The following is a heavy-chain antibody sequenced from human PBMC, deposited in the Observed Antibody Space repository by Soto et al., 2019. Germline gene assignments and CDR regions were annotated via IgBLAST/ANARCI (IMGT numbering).Heavy chain of an antibody. Sequence: ASVKVSCKASGYTFTGYYMHWVRQAPGQGLEWMGWISAYNGNTNYAQKLQGRVTMTTDTSTSTAYMELRSLRSDDTAVYYCARGVGIAAAATPFDPWGQGTLVTVSS. V-gene: IGHV1-18*04. D-gene: IGHD6-13*01. J-gene: IGHJ5*02. CDR1: GYTFTGYY. CDR2: ISAYNGNT. CDR3: ARGVGIAAAATPFDP.